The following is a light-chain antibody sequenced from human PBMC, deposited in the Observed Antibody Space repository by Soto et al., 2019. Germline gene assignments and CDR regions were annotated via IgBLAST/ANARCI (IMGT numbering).Light chain of an antibody. CDR2: AAS. CDR1: ETISTF. V-gene: IGKV1-39*01. CDR3: QQSYDISPIT. J-gene: IGKJ1*01. Sequence: DIQMTHSPSSLSVSVGDRVTMTCRASETISTFLNWYQVKPGKAPKLLIYAASTLQDGVPSRFSGSGSGTDFTLTINSLQPEDFASYYCQQSYDISPITFGQGTKVDI.